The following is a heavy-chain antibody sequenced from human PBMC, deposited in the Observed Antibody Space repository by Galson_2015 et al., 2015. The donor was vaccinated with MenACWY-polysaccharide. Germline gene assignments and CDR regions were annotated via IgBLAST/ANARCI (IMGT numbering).Heavy chain of an antibody. CDR1: GARFSHSG. CDR3: AREGSSFVFLPLNT. CDR2: IQYDGSKI. Sequence: SLRLSCAASGARFSHSGMHWVRQAPGKGLEWVAVIQYDGSKIVYADSVKGRFTISRDNSKNTLFLEMNSLGAEDTAVYYCAREGSSFVFLPLNTWSQGAMVAVSS. V-gene: IGHV3-33*01. J-gene: IGHJ3*01. D-gene: IGHD6-13*01.